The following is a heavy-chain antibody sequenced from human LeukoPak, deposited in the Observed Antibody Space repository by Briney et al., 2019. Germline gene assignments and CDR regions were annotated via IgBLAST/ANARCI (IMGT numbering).Heavy chain of an antibody. CDR2: ISYDGSNK. CDR3: ARDWGGYYMDV. CDR1: GFTFSSYG. Sequence: GRSLRLSCAASGFTFSSYGMHWVRQAPGKGLEWVAVISYDGSNKYYADSVKGRFTISRDNSKNTLYLQMNSLRAEDTAVYYCARDWGGYYMDVWGKGTTVTISS. J-gene: IGHJ6*03. V-gene: IGHV3-30*03. D-gene: IGHD3-10*01.